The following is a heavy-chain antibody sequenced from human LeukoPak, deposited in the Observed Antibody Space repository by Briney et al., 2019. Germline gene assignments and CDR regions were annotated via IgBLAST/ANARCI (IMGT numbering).Heavy chain of an antibody. D-gene: IGHD3-3*01. Sequence: GASLQISCKGSRYSFTSYWIGWVRQMPGKGLEWMGIIYPGDSDTRYSPSFQGQVTISADKSISTAYLQWSSLKASDTAMYYCARQGDYDFWSGYYTAGWFDPWGQGTLVTVSS. CDR3: ARQGDYDFWSGYYTAGWFDP. V-gene: IGHV5-51*01. CDR2: IYPGDSDT. CDR1: RYSFTSYW. J-gene: IGHJ5*02.